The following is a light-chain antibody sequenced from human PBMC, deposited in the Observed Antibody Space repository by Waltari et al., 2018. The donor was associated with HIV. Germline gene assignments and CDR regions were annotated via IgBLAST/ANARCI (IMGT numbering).Light chain of an antibody. V-gene: IGLV2-14*03. J-gene: IGLJ1*01. CDR3: SSYTSSSTLDYV. CDR2: DVS. CDR1: SSDVGGYNY. Sequence: QSALTQPASVSGSPGQSITISCTGTSSDVGGYNYVSWYQQHPGKAPKLMIYDVSNRPSGVSNRFSGSRSGNTASLIISGLQADDEADYYCSSYTSSSTLDYVFGTGTKVTVL.